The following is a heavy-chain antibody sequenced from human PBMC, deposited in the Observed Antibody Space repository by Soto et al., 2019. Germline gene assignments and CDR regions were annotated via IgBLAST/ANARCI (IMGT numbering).Heavy chain of an antibody. Sequence: SETLSLTCTVSGGSISSGGYYWSWIRQHPGKGLEWIGYIYYSGSTYYNPSLKSRVTISVDTSKNQFSLKLSSVTAAATAVYCCARDKGSGWTWGWVQGTLVTVSS. CDR1: GGSISSGGYY. CDR3: ARDKGSGWTWG. D-gene: IGHD6-19*01. J-gene: IGHJ4*02. CDR2: IYYSGST. V-gene: IGHV4-31*03.